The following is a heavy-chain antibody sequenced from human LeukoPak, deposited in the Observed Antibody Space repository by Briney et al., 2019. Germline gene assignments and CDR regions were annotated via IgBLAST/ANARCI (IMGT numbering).Heavy chain of an antibody. CDR1: GFIVSDNY. J-gene: IGHJ3*02. CDR2: IYSAGNT. CDR3: ASELGRGGYSYDAFDM. D-gene: IGHD2-15*01. V-gene: IGHV3-66*01. Sequence: GVLRLSCAASGFIVSDNYMSWFRQAPGKGLDWVSLIYSAGNTEYADSVKGRFTISRDNSKNTVYLQMSSLRAEDTAVYYCASELGRGGYSYDAFDMWGQGTMVTVSS.